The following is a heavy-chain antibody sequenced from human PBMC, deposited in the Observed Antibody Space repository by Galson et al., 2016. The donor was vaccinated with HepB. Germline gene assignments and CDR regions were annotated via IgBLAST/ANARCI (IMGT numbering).Heavy chain of an antibody. CDR1: GGSFSGYY. Sequence: SETLSLTCAVYGGSFSGYYWSWIRQPPGKGLEWIGETNHSGSTNYNPSLKSRVTISVDTSKNQFSLKLSSVTAADTAVYYCARGGLLRFLEWLSDYYGMDVWGQGTTVTVSS. D-gene: IGHD3-3*01. J-gene: IGHJ6*02. V-gene: IGHV4-34*01. CDR3: ARGGLLRFLEWLSDYYGMDV. CDR2: TNHSGST.